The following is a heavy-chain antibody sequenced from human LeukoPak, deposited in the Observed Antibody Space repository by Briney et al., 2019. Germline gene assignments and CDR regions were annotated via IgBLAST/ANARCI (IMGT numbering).Heavy chain of an antibody. J-gene: IGHJ4*02. Sequence: GRSLRLSCAASGFTFSSYAMHWVRQAPGKGLEWVAVISYDGSNKYYADSVKGRFTISRDNSKNTLYLQMNSLRAEDTAVYYCARGPGGYCSSTSCSTRFDYWGQGTLVTVSS. CDR3: ARGPGGYCSSTSCSTRFDY. D-gene: IGHD2-2*01. CDR2: ISYDGSNK. V-gene: IGHV3-30-3*01. CDR1: GFTFSSYA.